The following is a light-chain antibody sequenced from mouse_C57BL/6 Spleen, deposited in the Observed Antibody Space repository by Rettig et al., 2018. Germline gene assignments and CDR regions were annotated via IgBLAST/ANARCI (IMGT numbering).Light chain of an antibody. CDR1: ENVGTY. CDR3: GQSYSYPFT. J-gene: IGKJ4*01. V-gene: IGKV6-20*01. Sequence: NIVMTQSPKSMSMSVGERVTLSCKASENVGTYVSWYQEKPEQSPKLLIYGASNRYTGVPDRFTGSGSVTDFTLTISSVQAEDLADYHCGQSYSYPFTFGSG. CDR2: GAS.